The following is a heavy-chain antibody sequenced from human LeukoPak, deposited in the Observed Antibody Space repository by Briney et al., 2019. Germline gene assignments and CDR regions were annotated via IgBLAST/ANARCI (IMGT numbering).Heavy chain of an antibody. Sequence: PSQTLSLTCTVSGGSISSGSYYWSWIRQPAGKGLEWIGRIYTSGSTNYNPSLKSRVTISVDTSKNQFSLKLSSVTAADTAVYYCARVVRGVIRWFDPWGQGTLVTVSS. CDR1: GGSISSGSYY. CDR2: IYTSGST. J-gene: IGHJ5*02. CDR3: ARVVRGVIRWFDP. V-gene: IGHV4-61*02. D-gene: IGHD3-10*01.